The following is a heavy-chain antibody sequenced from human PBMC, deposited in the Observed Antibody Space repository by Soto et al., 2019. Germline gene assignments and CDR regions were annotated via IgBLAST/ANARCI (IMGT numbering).Heavy chain of an antibody. CDR2: IYYSGST. CDR3: ASFSGWYGNYYYGMDV. Sequence: QLQLQESGPGLVKPSETLSLTCTVSGGSISSSSYYWGWIRQPPGKGLEWIGSIYYSGSTYYNPSLKSRVPISVDTSKNQFSLKLSSVTAADTAVYYCASFSGWYGNYYYGMDVWGQGTTVTVSS. J-gene: IGHJ6*02. CDR1: GGSISSSSYY. V-gene: IGHV4-39*01. D-gene: IGHD6-19*01.